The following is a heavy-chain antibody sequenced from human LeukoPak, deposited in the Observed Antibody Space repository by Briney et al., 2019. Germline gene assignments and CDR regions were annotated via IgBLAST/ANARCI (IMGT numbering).Heavy chain of an antibody. J-gene: IGHJ5*02. CDR1: GGSISSYY. Sequence: SETLSLTCTVSGGSISSYYWSWIRQPPGKGLEWIGYIYYSGSTNYNPSLKSRVTISVDTSKNQFSLKLSSVTAADTAVYYCARGVSGGSYSNWFDPWGQGTLVTVSS. D-gene: IGHD1-26*01. V-gene: IGHV4-59*01. CDR2: IYYSGST. CDR3: ARGVSGGSYSNWFDP.